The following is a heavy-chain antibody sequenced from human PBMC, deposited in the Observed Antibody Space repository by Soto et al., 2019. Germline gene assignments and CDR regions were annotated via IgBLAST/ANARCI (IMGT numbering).Heavy chain of an antibody. CDR1: GYTFTSYY. J-gene: IGHJ4*02. V-gene: IGHV1-46*03. D-gene: IGHD3-16*01. CDR2: INPSGGST. CDR3: DRDRLRRGILY. Sequence: GDSVKVSCKASGYTFTSYYMHWVRQAPGQGLEWMGIINPSGGSTSYAQKFQGRVTMTRDTSTSTVYMELSSLRSEDTAVYYCDRDRLRRGILYWGQXTLVTVSS.